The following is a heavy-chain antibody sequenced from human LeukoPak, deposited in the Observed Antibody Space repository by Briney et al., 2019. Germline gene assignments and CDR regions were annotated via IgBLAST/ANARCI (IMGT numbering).Heavy chain of an antibody. CDR2: ISGSGGST. D-gene: IGHD3-10*01. CDR3: AKGLRLWFGGDTVDY. V-gene: IGHV3-23*01. J-gene: IGHJ4*02. Sequence: PGGSLRLSCAASGFTFSSYAMSWVRQAPGKGLEWVSAISGSGGSTYYADSVKGRFTISRDNSKNTLYLQMNSLRAEDTAVYYCAKGLRLWFGGDTVDYWGQGTLVTVSS. CDR1: GFTFSSYA.